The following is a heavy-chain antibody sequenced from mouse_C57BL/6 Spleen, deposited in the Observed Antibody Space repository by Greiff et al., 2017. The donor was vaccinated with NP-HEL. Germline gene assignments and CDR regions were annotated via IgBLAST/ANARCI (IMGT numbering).Heavy chain of an antibody. J-gene: IGHJ2*01. CDR3: ARQFITTVTVDY. D-gene: IGHD1-1*01. V-gene: IGHV5-17*01. CDR2: ISSGSSTI. Sequence: EVKLMESGGGLVKPGGSLKLSCAASGFTFSDYGIHWVRQAPEKGLEWVAYISSGSSTIYYADTVKGRFTISRDNAKNTLFLQMTRLRSEDTAMYYCARQFITTVTVDYWGQGTTLTVSS. CDR1: GFTFSDYG.